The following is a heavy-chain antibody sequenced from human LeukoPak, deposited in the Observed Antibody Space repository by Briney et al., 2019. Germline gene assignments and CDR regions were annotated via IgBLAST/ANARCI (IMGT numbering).Heavy chain of an antibody. V-gene: IGHV3-30*04. CDR2: ILYDGNNK. CDR3: ARVSGWYRGGSDY. J-gene: IGHJ4*02. CDR1: VFTFSSYA. Sequence: GRSLRLSCAASVFTFSSYAMHWVRQAPGKGLEWVTIILYDGNNKYYADSVKGRFTISRDNSKNTLYLQMNSLRAEDTAVYYCARVSGWYRGGSDYCGQGTLVTVSS. D-gene: IGHD6-19*01.